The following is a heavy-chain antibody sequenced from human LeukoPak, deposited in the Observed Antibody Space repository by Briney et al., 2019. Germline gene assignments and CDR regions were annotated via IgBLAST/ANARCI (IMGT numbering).Heavy chain of an antibody. CDR3: ARGSHDYDYYCYYGMDV. CDR1: GGSISSGGYY. Sequence: SQTLSLTCTVSGGSISSGGYYWSWIRQHPGKGLEWIGYIYYSGSTYYNPSLKSRVTISVDTSKNQFSLKLSSVTAADTAVYYCARGSHDYDYYCYYGMDVWGQGTTVTVSS. J-gene: IGHJ6*02. CDR2: IYYSGST. D-gene: IGHD4-17*01. V-gene: IGHV4-31*03.